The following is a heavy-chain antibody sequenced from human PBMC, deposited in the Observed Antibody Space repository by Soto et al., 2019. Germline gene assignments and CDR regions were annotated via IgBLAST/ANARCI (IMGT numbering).Heavy chain of an antibody. CDR2: IIPIFGTA. CDR3: ARSGIAAAGTVSWYFDL. D-gene: IGHD6-13*01. CDR1: GGTFSSYA. V-gene: IGHV1-69*12. Sequence: QVQLVQSGAEVKKPGSSVKVSCKASGGTFSSYAISWVRQAPGQGLEWMGGIIPIFGTANYAQKFQGRVTITADEPTSTAYMELSSLRSEDTAVYYCARSGIAAAGTVSWYFDLWGRGTLVTVSS. J-gene: IGHJ2*01.